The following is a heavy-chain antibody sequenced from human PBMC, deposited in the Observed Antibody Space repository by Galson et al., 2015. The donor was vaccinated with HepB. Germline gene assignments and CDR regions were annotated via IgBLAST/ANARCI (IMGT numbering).Heavy chain of an antibody. J-gene: IGHJ6*02. CDR2: ISGSGGST. D-gene: IGHD1-26*01. V-gene: IGHV3-23*01. CDR1: GFTFSAYA. Sequence: SLRLSCAASGFTFSAYAMTWVRQAPGKGLEWVSTISGSGGSTFYADSVKGRFTISRDNSKNMLYLQMNSLRAEDTALYYCAKDPRIVQYGMDVWGQGTTVTVSS. CDR3: AKDPRIVQYGMDV.